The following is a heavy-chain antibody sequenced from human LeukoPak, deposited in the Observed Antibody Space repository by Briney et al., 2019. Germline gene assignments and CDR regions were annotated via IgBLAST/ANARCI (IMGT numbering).Heavy chain of an antibody. D-gene: IGHD6-19*01. CDR1: GGSISTYY. J-gene: IGHJ4*02. CDR2: IYRSGGT. CDR3: ARRYNRGWFLNFGD. V-gene: IGHV4-59*01. Sequence: SETLSLTCTVSGGSISTYYWGWIRQPPGKGLGWVCYIYRSGGTNYTPSLRSRVSISLATSKNQLSLRLSPVSAAVTAVYYCARRYNRGWFLNFGDWGQGILVTVST.